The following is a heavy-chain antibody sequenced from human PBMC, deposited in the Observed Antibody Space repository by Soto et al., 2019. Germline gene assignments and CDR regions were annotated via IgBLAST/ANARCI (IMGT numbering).Heavy chain of an antibody. Sequence: EVQLVESGGGLVQPGGSLRLSCAASGFTFSTCWMTWVRQAPGKGLEWVATIKQDGSEKYYLDSVKGRFTISRDNAEESLHLYMNSLRAEDTAVYFCARQPTAATIFDYWGQGTLVTVSS. CDR2: IKQDGSEK. CDR1: GFTFSTCW. CDR3: ARQPTAATIFDY. J-gene: IGHJ4*02. D-gene: IGHD5-12*01. V-gene: IGHV3-7*01.